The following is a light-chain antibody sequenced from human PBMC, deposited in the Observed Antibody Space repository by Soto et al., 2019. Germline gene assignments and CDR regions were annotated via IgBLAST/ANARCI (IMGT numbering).Light chain of an antibody. Sequence: EFVLTQSPATLSSTAGERATLSCRASQSVSRYLAWYQQRPGQAPRLLIYAASNRATGIPARFSGSGSGTDFTLTISSLEPEDFAVYYCQQRSNWPPTFGQGTKVDIK. V-gene: IGKV3-11*01. J-gene: IGKJ1*01. CDR2: AAS. CDR1: QSVSRY. CDR3: QQRSNWPPT.